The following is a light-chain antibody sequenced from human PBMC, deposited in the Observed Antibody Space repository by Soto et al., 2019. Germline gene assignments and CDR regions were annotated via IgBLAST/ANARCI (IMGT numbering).Light chain of an antibody. CDR2: TAS. CDR3: QKYNSAPRT. Sequence: DIQMTQSPSSLSASVGDRVTITCRASQGISNFLARYQQKPGKIPKLLIYTASTLQSGVPSRFSGSGSGTDFTLTISSLQPEDVATYYCQKYNSAPRTFGQGTKVEIK. CDR1: QGISNF. J-gene: IGKJ1*01. V-gene: IGKV1-27*01.